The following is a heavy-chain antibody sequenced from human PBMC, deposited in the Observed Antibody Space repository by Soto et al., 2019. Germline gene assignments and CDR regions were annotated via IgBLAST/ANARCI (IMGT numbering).Heavy chain of an antibody. V-gene: IGHV4-59*01. Sequence: QVQLQESGPGLVKPSETLSLTCSVSGGSIRSNFWSWIRQPPGKGLEWIGYIYYSGSANYNPSLKSRVTMSSDTSKNHFSLKLSSVTAADTAVYYCARKNNYGDPCDYWGQGTLVTVSS. J-gene: IGHJ4*02. CDR3: ARKNNYGDPCDY. CDR1: GGSIRSNF. CDR2: IYYSGSA. D-gene: IGHD4-17*01.